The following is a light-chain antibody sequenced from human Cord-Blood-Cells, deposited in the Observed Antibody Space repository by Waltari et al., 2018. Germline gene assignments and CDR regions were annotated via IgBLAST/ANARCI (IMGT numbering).Light chain of an antibody. CDR2: DAS. Sequence: IVLTQSPATLSLSPGERATLSCRASQSVSGYLAWYQQKPGQAPRTRIYDASNRATGSPARFSGSGSGTDFTLTISSLEPEDFAVYYCQQRSNWPRAVGGGTKVEIK. V-gene: IGKV3-11*01. J-gene: IGKJ4*01. CDR3: QQRSNWPRA. CDR1: QSVSGY.